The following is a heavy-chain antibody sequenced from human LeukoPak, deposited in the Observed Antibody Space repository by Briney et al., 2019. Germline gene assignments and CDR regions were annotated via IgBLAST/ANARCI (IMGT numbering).Heavy chain of an antibody. V-gene: IGHV3-21*01. J-gene: IGHJ4*02. CDR3: ARGHWYVFY. CDR1: GFTFSTYA. CDR2: ITGDSDYI. Sequence: GGSLRLSCAASGFTFSTYAMNWVRQAPGEGLKWVSCITGDSDYIYYADSVKGRFTISRDNAKNSLYLQMNSLRAEDTAVYYCARGHWYVFYWGQGTLVTVSS. D-gene: IGHD2-8*02.